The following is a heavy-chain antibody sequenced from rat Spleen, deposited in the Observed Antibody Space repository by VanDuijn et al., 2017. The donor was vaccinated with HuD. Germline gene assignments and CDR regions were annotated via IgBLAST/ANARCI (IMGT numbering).Heavy chain of an antibody. Sequence: EVQLVKSGGGLVQPGRSLKLSCAASGFTFSNYGMHWIRQAPTKGLEWVASISPSGDTTYYRDSVKGRFTISRDNAKSTLYLQMDSLRSEDTATYYCASGGSGGLNWFAYWGQGTLVSVSP. D-gene: IGHD1-1*01. J-gene: IGHJ3*01. CDR1: GFTFSNYG. CDR2: ISPSGDTT. V-gene: IGHV5-19*01. CDR3: ASGGSGGLNWFAY.